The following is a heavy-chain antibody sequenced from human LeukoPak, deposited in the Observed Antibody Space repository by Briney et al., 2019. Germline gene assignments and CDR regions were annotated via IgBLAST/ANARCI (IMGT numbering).Heavy chain of an antibody. V-gene: IGHV4-39*07. CDR2: IFYSGST. CDR3: ARNFTSTARKWLFQGWFDP. J-gene: IGHJ5*02. Sequence: PSETLSLTCTVSGGSISSSSSYWGWIRQPPGKGLEWIGSIFYSGSTYYNPSLKSRVTISVDTSKNQFSLKLTSVTAADMAVYFCARNFTSTARKWLFQGWFDPWGQGTLVTVSS. D-gene: IGHD3-22*01. CDR1: GGSISSSSSY.